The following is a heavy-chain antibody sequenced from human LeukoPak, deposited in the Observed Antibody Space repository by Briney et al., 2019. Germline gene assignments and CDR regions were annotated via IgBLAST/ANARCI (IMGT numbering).Heavy chain of an antibody. Sequence: SETPSLTCAVYGGSFSGYYWNWIRQPPGKGLEWIGEITHSGSTNYNPSLKSRVTISVDTSKNQFSLKLTSVTAADTAVYYCARGRAMVRGVSRSGYYYYMDVWGKGTTVTVSS. D-gene: IGHD3-10*01. CDR1: GGSFSGYY. CDR3: ARGRAMVRGVSRSGYYYYMDV. V-gene: IGHV4-34*01. CDR2: ITHSGST. J-gene: IGHJ6*03.